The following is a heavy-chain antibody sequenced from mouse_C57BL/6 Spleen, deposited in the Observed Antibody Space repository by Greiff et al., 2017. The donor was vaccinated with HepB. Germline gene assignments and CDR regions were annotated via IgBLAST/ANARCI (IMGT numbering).Heavy chain of an antibody. V-gene: IGHV5-17*01. D-gene: IGHD2-4*01. CDR2: ISSGSSTI. CDR3: ARPTHYDYDGFAY. Sequence: EVQGVESGEGLVKPGGSLKLSCAASGFTFSDYGMHWVRQAPEKGLEWVAYISSGSSTIYYADTVKGRFTISRDNAKNTLFLQMTSLRSEDTAMYYCARPTHYDYDGFAYWGQGTLVTVSA. CDR1: GFTFSDYG. J-gene: IGHJ3*01.